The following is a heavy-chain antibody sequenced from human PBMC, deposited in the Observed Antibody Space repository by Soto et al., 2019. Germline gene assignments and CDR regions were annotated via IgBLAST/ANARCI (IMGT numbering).Heavy chain of an antibody. V-gene: IGHV3-30*18. CDR2: ISYDGSNK. J-gene: IGHJ4*02. CDR1: GFTFSSYG. CDR3: AKAHYGDYFDY. D-gene: IGHD4-17*01. Sequence: RRLSCAASGFTFSSYGMHWVRQAPGKGLEWVAVISYDGSNKYYADSVKGRFTISRDNSKNTLYLQMNSLRAEDTAVYYCAKAHYGDYFDYWGQGTLVTVSS.